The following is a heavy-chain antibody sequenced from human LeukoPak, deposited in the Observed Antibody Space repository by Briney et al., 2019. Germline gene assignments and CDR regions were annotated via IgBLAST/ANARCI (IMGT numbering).Heavy chain of an antibody. CDR3: AREARSGYEGFWSDP. Sequence: SETLSLICTVSGGSINSYWSWIRQPAGKGLEWIGRISGSGITTYNPSLESRLSISIDTSKNQFSLKLMSVTAADTAVYYCAREARSGYEGFWSDPWGQGTLVTVSS. J-gene: IGHJ5*02. V-gene: IGHV4-4*07. CDR1: GGSINSY. CDR2: ISGSGIT. D-gene: IGHD5-12*01.